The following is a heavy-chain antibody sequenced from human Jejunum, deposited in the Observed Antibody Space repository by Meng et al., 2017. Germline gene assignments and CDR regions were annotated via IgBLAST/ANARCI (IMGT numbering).Heavy chain of an antibody. D-gene: IGHD4-23*01. CDR1: GYTFSSQP. Sequence: QVQLVQSESELKKPGASVKVSCKASGYTFSSQPLNWVRQAPGQGLEWIGWINTNTGNANYGPDFTGRFVFSLDTSVSTAYLQISSLSAEDTAVYYCARHTGNLGLDYWGQGTLVTV. CDR2: INTNTGNA. CDR3: ARHTGNLGLDY. V-gene: IGHV7-4-1*02. J-gene: IGHJ4*02.